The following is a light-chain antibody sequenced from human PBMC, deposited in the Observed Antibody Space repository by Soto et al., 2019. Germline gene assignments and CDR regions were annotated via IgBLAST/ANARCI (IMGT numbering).Light chain of an antibody. CDR3: QQYGSSPPYT. CDR2: GAS. V-gene: IGKV3-20*01. J-gene: IGKJ2*01. Sequence: EIVLTQSPGTLSLSPGERATLSCRASQSVSSSYLAWYQQKPGQAPRLIIYGASSRATGIPDRFSGSGSVTDFTLTISRLEPEDFAVYYCQQYGSSPPYTFGQGTKLEIK. CDR1: QSVSSSY.